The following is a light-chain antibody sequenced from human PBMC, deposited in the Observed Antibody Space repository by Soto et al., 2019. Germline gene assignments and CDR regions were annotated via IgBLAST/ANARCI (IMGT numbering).Light chain of an antibody. V-gene: IGKV3-20*01. CDR3: QQYDSSPRT. Sequence: EIGLKLSAGALSLSTGERATLSCRASQSVSSRSLAWYQQKPGQAPRLLISGASSRAADIPDRFSGSGSGTDFTLTINRLEPEDFAVYYCQQYDSSPRTFGQGTKVDIK. J-gene: IGKJ1*01. CDR1: QSVSSRS. CDR2: GAS.